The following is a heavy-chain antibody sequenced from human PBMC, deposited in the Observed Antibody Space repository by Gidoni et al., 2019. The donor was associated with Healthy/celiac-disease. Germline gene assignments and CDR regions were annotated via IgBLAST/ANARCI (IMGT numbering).Heavy chain of an antibody. V-gene: IGHV4-61*02. CDR1: GGSISSGSYY. Sequence: QVQLQESGPGLVKPSQTLSLTCTVSGGSISSGSYYWSWIRQPAGKGLEWIGRIYTSGSTNYNPSLKSRVTMSVDTSKNQFSLKLSSVTAADTAVYYCARAHDYGDPNWFDPWGQGTLVTVSS. D-gene: IGHD4-17*01. CDR2: IYTSGST. CDR3: ARAHDYGDPNWFDP. J-gene: IGHJ5*02.